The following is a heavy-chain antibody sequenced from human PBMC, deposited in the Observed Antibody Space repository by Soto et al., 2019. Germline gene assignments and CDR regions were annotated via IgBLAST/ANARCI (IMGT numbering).Heavy chain of an antibody. J-gene: IGHJ4*02. Sequence: QVQLQESGPGLVKPSETLSLTCTVSGGSISTYYWSWIRQPPGKGLEWIGYIYYNGRTNYNPSLESRVTISLDTSKSQFSLNLSSVSAADTAVYYCARDGSGYDFWSGPYVFDYWGPGTLVTVSS. V-gene: IGHV4-59*01. CDR3: ARDGSGYDFWSGPYVFDY. CDR1: GGSISTYY. CDR2: IYYNGRT. D-gene: IGHD3-3*01.